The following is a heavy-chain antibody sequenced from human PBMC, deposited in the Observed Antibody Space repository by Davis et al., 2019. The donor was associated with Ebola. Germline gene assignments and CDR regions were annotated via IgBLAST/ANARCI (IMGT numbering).Heavy chain of an antibody. Sequence: GESLKISCAASGFIVSSNYMSWVRQAPGKGLEWVSVIYSGGSTYYADSVKGRFTISRDNSKNTMYLQMNSLRAEDTAVYSCARSPSGYYYYMDVWGKGTTVTVSS. CDR3: ARSPSGYYYYMDV. CDR1: GFIVSSNY. V-gene: IGHV3-53*01. D-gene: IGHD6-6*01. CDR2: IYSGGST. J-gene: IGHJ6*03.